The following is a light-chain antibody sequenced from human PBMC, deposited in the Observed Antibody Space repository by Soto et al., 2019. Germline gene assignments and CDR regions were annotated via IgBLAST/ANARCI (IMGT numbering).Light chain of an antibody. CDR2: GHN. CDR3: QSYDNSLSGSGV. Sequence: QSVLTQPPSVSGAQGQRVTISCTGSTSNIGAGYEVHWYQQLPGTAPKLLVSGHNIRPSGVPDRFSGFKSGASASLVITGLQAEDEADYYCQSYDNSLSGSGVFGGGTKLTVL. CDR1: TSNIGAGYE. J-gene: IGLJ3*02. V-gene: IGLV1-40*01.